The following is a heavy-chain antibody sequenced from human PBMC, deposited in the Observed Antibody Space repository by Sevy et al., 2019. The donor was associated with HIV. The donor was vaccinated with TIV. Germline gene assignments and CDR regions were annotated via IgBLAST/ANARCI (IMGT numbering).Heavy chain of an antibody. J-gene: IGHJ6*02. Sequence: APVKVSCRASGYTFTYYDINWVRQATGQGLEWMGWMSPNSGNTGYAQKFQGRVTMTRNTSISTAYMELSSLRSEDTAVYYCARFLSTSYYYYNAMDVWGQGTTVTVSS. CDR3: ARFLSTSYYYYNAMDV. V-gene: IGHV1-8*01. CDR1: GYTFTYYD. D-gene: IGHD3-3*02. CDR2: MSPNSGNT.